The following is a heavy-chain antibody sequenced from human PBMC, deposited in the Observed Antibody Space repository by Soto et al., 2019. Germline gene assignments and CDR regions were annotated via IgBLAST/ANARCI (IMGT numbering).Heavy chain of an antibody. CDR1: GGSISSSSYY. CDR2: IYYSGST. J-gene: IGHJ4*02. Sequence: SETLSLTCTVSGGSISSSSYYWGWIRQPPGMGLEWIGSIYYSGSTYYNPSLKSRVTISVDTSKNQFSLKLSSVTAADTAVYYCARLNVDRRDPPSYYFDYWGQGTLVTVSS. D-gene: IGHD2-21*02. V-gene: IGHV4-39*01. CDR3: ARLNVDRRDPPSYYFDY.